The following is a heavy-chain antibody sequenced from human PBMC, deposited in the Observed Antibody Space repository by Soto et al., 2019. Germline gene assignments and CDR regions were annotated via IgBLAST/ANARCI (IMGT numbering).Heavy chain of an antibody. V-gene: IGHV4-31*03. CDR2: IYYTGST. CDR3: ARSGYSYGPNPLLY. CDR1: GGSISSGGYY. Sequence: QVQLQESGPGLVKPSQTLSLTCTVSGGSISSGGYYWSWIRQHPGKGLEWIGYIYYTGSTYYNPSLKSRVTIAVDTSKNQFSLKLSSVTAADTAVYYCARSGYSYGPNPLLYWGQGTLVTVSS. D-gene: IGHD5-18*01. J-gene: IGHJ4*02.